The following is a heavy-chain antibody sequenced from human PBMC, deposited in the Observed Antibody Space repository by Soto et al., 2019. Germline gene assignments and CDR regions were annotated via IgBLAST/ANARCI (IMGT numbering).Heavy chain of an antibody. CDR3: ASFSGATYGDYGGGIKY. Sequence: KTSETLSFTCTVSGGSISGSSYYWGWIRQPPGKGLECIGSVHYSGSTDYTPSLKSRVTISVDTSKNQFSLKLSSVTAADTAVYFCASFSGATYGDYGGGIKYWGQGTLVTVSS. V-gene: IGHV4-39*01. CDR2: VHYSGST. J-gene: IGHJ4*02. D-gene: IGHD4-17*01. CDR1: GGSISGSSYY.